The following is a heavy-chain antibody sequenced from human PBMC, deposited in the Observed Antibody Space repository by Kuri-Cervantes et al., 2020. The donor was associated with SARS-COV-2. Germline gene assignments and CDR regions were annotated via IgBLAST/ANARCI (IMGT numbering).Heavy chain of an antibody. V-gene: IGHV4-34*01. Sequence: ESLKISCAVYGGSFSGYYWSWIRQPPGKGLEWIGEINHSGSTNYNPSLKSRVTISVDTSKNQFSLKLSSVTAADTAVYYCARRRSGWYRYFDYWGQGTLVTVSS. CDR1: GGSFSGYY. D-gene: IGHD6-19*01. J-gene: IGHJ4*02. CDR2: INHSGST. CDR3: ARRRSGWYRYFDY.